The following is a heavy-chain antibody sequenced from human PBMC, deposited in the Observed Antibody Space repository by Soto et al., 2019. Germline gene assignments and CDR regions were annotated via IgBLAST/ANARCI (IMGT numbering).Heavy chain of an antibody. Sequence: GASVKVSCKASGYTFTIYGISWVRQAPGQGLEWMGWISAYNGNTNYAQKLQGRVTMTTDRSTSTAYMELRSLRSDDTAVYYCARGWTRLSINTYYYDSSFDYWGQGTLVTVSS. CDR1: GYTFTIYG. V-gene: IGHV1-18*04. D-gene: IGHD3-22*01. J-gene: IGHJ4*02. CDR2: ISAYNGNT. CDR3: ARGWTRLSINTYYYDSSFDY.